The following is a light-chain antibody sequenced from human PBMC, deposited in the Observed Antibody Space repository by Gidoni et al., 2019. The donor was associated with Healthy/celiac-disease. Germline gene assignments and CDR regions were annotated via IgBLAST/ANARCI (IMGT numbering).Light chain of an antibody. J-gene: IGKJ5*01. CDR3: QQSYSTPPH. V-gene: IGKV1-39*01. CDR1: QSISSD. Sequence: DIQMTQSPSSLSASVGDRVTITCRASQSISSDLNWYQQKPGKAPKLLIYAASSLQSGVPSRFSGSGSGTDFTLTISSLQPEDFATYYCQQSYSTPPHFGQGTRLEIK. CDR2: AAS.